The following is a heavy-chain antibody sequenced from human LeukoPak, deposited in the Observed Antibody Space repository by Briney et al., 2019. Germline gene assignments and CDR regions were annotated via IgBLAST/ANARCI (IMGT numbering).Heavy chain of an antibody. Sequence: TSETLSLTCIVPGSSVSTFYWSWLRQSPGTGLEWIGFAHDTGSTAYNPSLKSRVTISLETSKNQLSLMLTSVTAADTAMYYCARGSTDVYWYLDVWGRGTLVTVSS. V-gene: IGHV4-59*02. CDR1: GSSVSTFY. CDR3: ARGSTDVYWYLDV. CDR2: AHDTGST. J-gene: IGHJ2*01. D-gene: IGHD1-26*01.